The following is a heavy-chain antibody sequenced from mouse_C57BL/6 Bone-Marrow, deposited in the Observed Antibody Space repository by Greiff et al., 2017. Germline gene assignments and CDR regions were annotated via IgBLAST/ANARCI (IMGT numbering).Heavy chain of an antibody. CDR3: ARNYDGFAY. D-gene: IGHD2-12*01. CDR1: GFSLTSYG. V-gene: IGHV2-2*01. Sequence: QVQLKQSGSGLVQPSQSLSITCTVSGFSLTSYGVHWVRQSPGKGLEWLGVIWSGGSTDYNAAFISRLSISKDNSKSQVFFKMNSLQADDTAIYYCARNYDGFAYWGQGTLVTVSA. CDR2: IWSGGST. J-gene: IGHJ3*01.